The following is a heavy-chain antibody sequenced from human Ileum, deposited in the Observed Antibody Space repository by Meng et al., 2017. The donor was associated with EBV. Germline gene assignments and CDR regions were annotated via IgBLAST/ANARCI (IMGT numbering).Heavy chain of an antibody. Sequence: QWLLQQWGEGLLQPSETLSLTCAVYGGSFSGYYWSWIRQPPGKGLEWIGEINHSGSTNYNPSLKSRVTISVDTSKNQFSLKLSSVTAADTAVYYCVRGNKVSDRGFDYWGQGTLVTVSS. D-gene: IGHD3-10*01. CDR3: VRGNKVSDRGFDY. CDR1: GGSFSGYY. J-gene: IGHJ4*02. CDR2: INHSGST. V-gene: IGHV4-34*01.